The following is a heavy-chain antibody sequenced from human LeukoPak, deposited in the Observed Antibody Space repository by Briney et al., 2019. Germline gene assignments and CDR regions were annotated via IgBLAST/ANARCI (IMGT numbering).Heavy chain of an antibody. Sequence: RAGGSLRLSCAASGFTFSSYWMSWVRQVPGKGLEWVAKIKQDGSEKYYVDSLKCRFTISRDNAKNSLYLQMNSLRAEDTAVYYCARVLQLKTRTYCSSTSCSTYYFDYWGQGTLVTVSS. CDR3: ARVLQLKTRTYCSSTSCSTYYFDY. V-gene: IGHV3-7*01. J-gene: IGHJ4*02. CDR2: IKQDGSEK. CDR1: GFTFSSYW. D-gene: IGHD2-2*02.